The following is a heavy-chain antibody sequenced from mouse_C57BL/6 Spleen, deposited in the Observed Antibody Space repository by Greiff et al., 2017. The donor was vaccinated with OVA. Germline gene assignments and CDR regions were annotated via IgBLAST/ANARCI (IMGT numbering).Heavy chain of an antibody. D-gene: IGHD1-1*01. CDR2: IYPGAGDT. CDR3: VNYGSSYGYFDV. CDR1: GYAFSSSW. J-gene: IGHJ1*03. Sequence: VQLQESGPELVKPGASVKISCKASGYAFSSSWMNWVKQRPGKGLEWIGRIYPGAGDTNYNGKVKGKATLTADKSSSTAYMQLSSLTSEDSAVYFCVNYGSSYGYFDVWGTGTTVTVSS. V-gene: IGHV1-82*01.